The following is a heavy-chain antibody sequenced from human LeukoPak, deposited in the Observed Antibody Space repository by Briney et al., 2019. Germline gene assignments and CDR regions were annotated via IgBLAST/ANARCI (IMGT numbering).Heavy chain of an antibody. Sequence: PGGSLRLSCAASGFTFSSYSMNWVRQAPGKGLEWVSSISSSSSYIYYADSVKGRFTISRDNAKNSLYLQMNSLRAEDTAVYYCARYYDFWSGPLNYWGQGTLVTVSS. CDR1: GFTFSSYS. CDR3: ARYYDFWSGPLNY. D-gene: IGHD3-3*01. V-gene: IGHV3-21*01. J-gene: IGHJ4*02. CDR2: ISSSSSYI.